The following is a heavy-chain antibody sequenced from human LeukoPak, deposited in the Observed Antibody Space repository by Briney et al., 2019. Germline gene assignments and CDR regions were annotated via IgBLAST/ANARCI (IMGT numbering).Heavy chain of an antibody. CDR3: ARDPSYYYDSTDY. D-gene: IGHD3-22*01. CDR1: GFTFSSYS. Sequence: GGSLRLSCAASGFTFSSYSMNWVRQAPGKGLEWVSVIYSGGSTYYADSMKGRFTISRDNSKNTLYLQMNSLRAEDTAVYYCARDPSYYYDSTDYWGQGTLVTVSS. CDR2: IYSGGST. V-gene: IGHV3-53*01. J-gene: IGHJ4*02.